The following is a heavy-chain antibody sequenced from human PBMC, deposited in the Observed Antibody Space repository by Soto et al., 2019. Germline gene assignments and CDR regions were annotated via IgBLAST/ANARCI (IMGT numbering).Heavy chain of an antibody. CDR3: ARKVDTAMVRYYYYYYGMDV. CDR1: GYTFTSYG. J-gene: IGHJ6*02. CDR2: ISAYNGNT. V-gene: IGHV1-18*01. D-gene: IGHD5-18*01. Sequence: ASVKVSCKASGYTFTSYGISWVRQAPGQGLEWMGWISAYNGNTNYAQKLQGRVTMTTDTSTSTAYMELRSLRSDDTAVYYCARKVDTAMVRYYYYYYGMDVWGQGTTVTVSS.